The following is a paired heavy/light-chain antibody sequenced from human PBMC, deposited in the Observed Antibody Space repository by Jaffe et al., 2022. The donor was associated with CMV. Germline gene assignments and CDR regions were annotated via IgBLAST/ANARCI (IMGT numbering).Heavy chain of an antibody. D-gene: IGHD6-13*01. CDR1: GGSISSSSYY. CDR2: IYYSGST. CDR3: ARPLLIAAAGTSEEDYMDV. Sequence: QLQLQESGPGLVKPSETLSLTCTVSGGSISSSSYYWGWIRQPPGKGLEWIGSIYYSGSTYYNPSLKSRVTISVDTSKNQFSLKLSSVTAADTAVYYCARPLLIAAAGTSEEDYMDVWGKGTTVTVSS. V-gene: IGHV4-39*01. J-gene: IGHJ6*03.
Light chain of an antibody. V-gene: IGKV2-29*02. CDR1: QSLLHSDGKTY. CDR3: MQGIHLPPWT. CDR2: EVS. J-gene: IGKJ1*01. Sequence: DIVMTQTPLSLSVTPGQPASISCKSSQSLLHSDGKTYLYWYLQKPGQSPQLLIYEVSSRFSGVPDRFSGSGSGTDFTLKISRVEAEDVGVYYCMQGIHLPPWTFGQGTKVEIK.